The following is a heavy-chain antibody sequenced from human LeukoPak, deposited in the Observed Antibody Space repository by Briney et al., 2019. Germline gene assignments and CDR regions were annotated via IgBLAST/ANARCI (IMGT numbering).Heavy chain of an antibody. Sequence: GSLRLSCAASGFTFSSYAMSWARQPPGKGLEWIGEINHSGSTNYNPSLKSRVTISVDTSKNQFSLKLSSVTAADTAVYYCARSTVTTSFDYWGQGTLVTVSS. V-gene: IGHV4-34*01. D-gene: IGHD4-17*01. CDR2: INHSGST. CDR1: GFTFSSYA. J-gene: IGHJ4*02. CDR3: ARSTVTTSFDY.